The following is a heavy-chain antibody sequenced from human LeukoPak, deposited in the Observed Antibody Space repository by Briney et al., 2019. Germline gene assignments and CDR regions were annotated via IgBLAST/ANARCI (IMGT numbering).Heavy chain of an antibody. V-gene: IGHV1-8*03. Sequence: ASVKVSCKASGGTFNSYAISWVRQAPGQGLEWMGWMNPNSGNTGYAQKFQGRVTITRNTSISTAYMELSSLRSEDTAVYYCARVHSSSWYKYYYYYYMDVWGKGTTVTVSS. CDR3: ARVHSSSWYKYYYYYYMDV. J-gene: IGHJ6*03. CDR2: MNPNSGNT. CDR1: GGTFNSYA. D-gene: IGHD6-13*01.